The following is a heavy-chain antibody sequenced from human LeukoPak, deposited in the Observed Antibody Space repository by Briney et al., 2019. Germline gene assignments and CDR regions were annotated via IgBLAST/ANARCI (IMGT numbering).Heavy chain of an antibody. CDR2: IYYSGST. Sequence: PSETLSLTCTVSGGSISSGGYYWSWIRQPPGKGLEWIGSIYYSGSTYYNPSLKSRVTISVDTSKNQFSLKLSSVTAADTAVYYCARQAPGYSYGYVYWGQGTLVTVSS. CDR1: GGSISSGGYY. J-gene: IGHJ4*02. D-gene: IGHD5-18*01. V-gene: IGHV4-39*01. CDR3: ARQAPGYSYGYVY.